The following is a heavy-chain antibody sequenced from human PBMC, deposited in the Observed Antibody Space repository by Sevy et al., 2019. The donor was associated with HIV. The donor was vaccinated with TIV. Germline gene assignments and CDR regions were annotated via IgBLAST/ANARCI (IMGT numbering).Heavy chain of an antibody. D-gene: IGHD3-16*01. J-gene: IGHJ4*02. CDR2: IYYSGST. CDR3: ARRTAAALGLAYYFDY. V-gene: IGHV4-39*01. Sequence: SETLSLTCTVSGGSISSSSYYWGWIRQPPGKGLEWIGSIYYSGSTYYNPSLKSRVTISVDTSKNQFSLKLSSVTAVDTAVYYGARRTAAALGLAYYFDYWGQGTLVTVSS. CDR1: GGSISSSSYY.